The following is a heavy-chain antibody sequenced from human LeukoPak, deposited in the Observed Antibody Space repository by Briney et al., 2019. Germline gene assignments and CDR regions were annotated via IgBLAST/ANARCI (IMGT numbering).Heavy chain of an antibody. CDR3: AKDFRIGYSAHFDY. Sequence: GGSLRLSCAASGFTFSSYAMSWVRQAPGKGLEWVSGISGSGDITYYADSVKGRFTISRDNSKNTLYLQMDSLRGEDTAVYYCAKDFRIGYSAHFDYWSQGALVTVSS. CDR2: ISGSGDIT. V-gene: IGHV3-23*01. D-gene: IGHD2-21*01. J-gene: IGHJ4*02. CDR1: GFTFSSYA.